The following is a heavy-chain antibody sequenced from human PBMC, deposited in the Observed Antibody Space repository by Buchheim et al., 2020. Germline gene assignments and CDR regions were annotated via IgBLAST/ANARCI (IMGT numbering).Heavy chain of an antibody. CDR1: GFTFGTYA. J-gene: IGHJ4*02. Sequence: EVQLLESGGGLVQSGGSLRLSCAASGFTFGTYAMSWVRQAPGKGLEWVSAIGGGDGSGGSTYYADSVKGRFTISRDSSKNTLFLQMNSLRGDDTAIYYCAKRTAYSSSPYFDFWGQGT. D-gene: IGHD6-13*01. V-gene: IGHV3-23*01. CDR3: AKRTAYSSSPYFDF. CDR2: IGGGDGSGGST.